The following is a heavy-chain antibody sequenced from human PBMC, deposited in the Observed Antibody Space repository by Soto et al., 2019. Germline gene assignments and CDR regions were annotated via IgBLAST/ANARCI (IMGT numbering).Heavy chain of an antibody. V-gene: IGHV4-31*03. J-gene: IGHJ4*01. D-gene: IGHD3-10*01. CDR1: GGSIINGGYY. CDR2: IHYSGST. Sequence: TLSLTCTVSGGSIINGGYYLNCVRQHPGKGLEWIGYIHYSGSTWYNPSLESRVTISVDTSKDQFSLKLRSVTAADTAVYYCARVRGSGSYAAYYFDSWGQGTLVTVSS. CDR3: ARVRGSGSYAAYYFDS.